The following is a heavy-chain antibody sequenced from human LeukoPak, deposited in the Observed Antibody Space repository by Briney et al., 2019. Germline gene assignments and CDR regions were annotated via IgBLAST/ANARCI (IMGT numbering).Heavy chain of an antibody. Sequence: ASVKVSCKASGYTFTGYYMHWVRQAPGQGLEWMGWINPNSGGTNYAQKFQGRVTMTRDTSISTAYMELSRLRSGDTAVYYCARGGPLRYFDWLLLGFDPWGQGTLVTVSS. J-gene: IGHJ5*02. CDR2: INPNSGGT. CDR1: GYTFTGYY. CDR3: ARGGPLRYFDWLLLGFDP. D-gene: IGHD3-9*01. V-gene: IGHV1-2*02.